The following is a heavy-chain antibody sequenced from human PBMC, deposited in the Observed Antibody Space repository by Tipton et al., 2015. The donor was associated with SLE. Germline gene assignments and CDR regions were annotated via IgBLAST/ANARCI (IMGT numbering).Heavy chain of an antibody. CDR1: GGSISSHY. CDR3: ARGPEQWLVNPHYFDY. CDR2: IYYSGST. J-gene: IGHJ4*02. D-gene: IGHD6-19*01. V-gene: IGHV4-59*11. Sequence: TLSLTCTVSGGSISSHYWSWIRQPPGKGLEWIGYIYYSGSTNYNPPLKSRVTISVDTSKNQFSLKLSSVTAADTAVYYCARGPEQWLVNPHYFDYWGQGTLVTVSS.